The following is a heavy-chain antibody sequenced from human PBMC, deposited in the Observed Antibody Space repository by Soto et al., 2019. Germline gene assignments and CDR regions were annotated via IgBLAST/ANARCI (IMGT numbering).Heavy chain of an antibody. CDR3: ARAGSYRFDY. Sequence: EVQLLESGGDLIQPGGSLRLSCAASGFTFSSSWVHWVRQAPGKGLEWVSRINSDGSITNYADSVKGRFTISRDNAKNTLYLQMNSLRAEDTGVYYCARAGSYRFDYWGQGTLVTVSS. V-gene: IGHV3-74*02. D-gene: IGHD1-26*01. CDR1: GFTFSSSW. J-gene: IGHJ4*02. CDR2: INSDGSIT.